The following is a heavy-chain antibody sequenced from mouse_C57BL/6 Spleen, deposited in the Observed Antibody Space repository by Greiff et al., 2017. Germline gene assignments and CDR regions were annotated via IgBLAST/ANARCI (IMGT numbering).Heavy chain of an antibody. CDR3: ARCGYDYDEGWFAY. D-gene: IGHD2-4*01. CDR2: IHPNSGST. V-gene: IGHV1-64*01. CDR1: GYTFTSYW. J-gene: IGHJ3*01. Sequence: QVQLQQPGAELVKPGASVKLSCKASGYTFTSYWMHWVKQRPGQGLEWIGMIHPNSGSTNYNEKFKSKATLTVAKSSSTAYMQLSSLTSEDSAVYYCARCGYDYDEGWFAYWGQGTLVTVAA.